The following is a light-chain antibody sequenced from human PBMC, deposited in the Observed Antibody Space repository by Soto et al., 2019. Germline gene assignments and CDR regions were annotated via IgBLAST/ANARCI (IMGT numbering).Light chain of an antibody. CDR1: SSDVGAYNY. CDR2: EVS. Sequence: QSALTQPASVSGSPGQSVAISCSGTSSDVGAYNYVSWYQQHPGKAPKLLLSEVSNRPSGVSDRFFGSKSGNTASLTISGPQAGDEAIFFCSPLTPLFIYVFGTGTKVTVL. CDR3: SPLTPLFIYV. V-gene: IGLV2-14*01. J-gene: IGLJ1*01.